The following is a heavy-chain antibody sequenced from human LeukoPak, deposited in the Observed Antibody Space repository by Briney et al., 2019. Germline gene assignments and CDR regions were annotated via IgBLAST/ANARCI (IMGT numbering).Heavy chain of an antibody. D-gene: IGHD3-3*01. CDR1: GFTFSSYG. CDR3: ARQGASKDNELFLEWLLYYYFDY. V-gene: IGHV3-33*01. Sequence: GGSLRLSCAASGFTFSSYGMHWVRQAPGKGLEWVAVIWYDGSNKYYADSVKGRFTISRDNSKNTLYLQMNSPRAEDTAVYYCARQGASKDNELFLEWLLYYYFDYWGQGTLVTVSS. CDR2: IWYDGSNK. J-gene: IGHJ4*02.